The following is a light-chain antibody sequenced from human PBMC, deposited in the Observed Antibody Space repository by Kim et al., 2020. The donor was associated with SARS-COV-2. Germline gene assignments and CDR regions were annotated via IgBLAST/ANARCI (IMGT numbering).Light chain of an antibody. CDR3: QSYDSSLSGTNYV. Sequence: QSVLTQPPSVSGAPGQRVTISCTGSSSNIGAGYDVHWYQQLPGTAPKLLIYGNSNRPSGVPDRFSGSKSGTSASRAITGLQAEDEADYYCQSYDSSLSGTNYVFGTGTKVTVL. CDR2: GNS. CDR1: SSNIGAGYD. J-gene: IGLJ1*01. V-gene: IGLV1-40*01.